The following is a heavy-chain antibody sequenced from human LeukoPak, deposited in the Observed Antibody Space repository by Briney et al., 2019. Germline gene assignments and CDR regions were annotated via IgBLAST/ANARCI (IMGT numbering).Heavy chain of an antibody. V-gene: IGHV3-74*01. CDR1: GLAFSAYK. CDR3: ARQGYSYGYGWFDP. D-gene: IGHD5-18*01. J-gene: IGHJ5*02. CDR2: ISTDGYTT. Sequence: PGGSLRLSCAASGLAFSAYKMHWVRQAPRKGLVWVSRISTDGYTTDYADFVQGRFTASRDNTKNTWSLEMNSLRAEDTAVYYCARQGYSYGYGWFDPWGQGTLVTVSS.